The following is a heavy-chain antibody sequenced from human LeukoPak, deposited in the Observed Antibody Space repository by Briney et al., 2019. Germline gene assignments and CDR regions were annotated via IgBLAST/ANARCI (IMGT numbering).Heavy chain of an antibody. CDR3: ATGAGCGY. J-gene: IGHJ4*02. CDR1: GFSFSKSS. V-gene: IGHV3-21*04. CDR2: ISIGSSPYT. D-gene: IGHD6-19*01. Sequence: PGGSLRLSCAASGFSFSKSSMLWFRQAPGKGLEWVSSISIGSSPYTYYADSLKGRFTISRDNAKNSVCLQMNSLRDEDTAVYYCATGAGCGYWGQGTLVTVSS.